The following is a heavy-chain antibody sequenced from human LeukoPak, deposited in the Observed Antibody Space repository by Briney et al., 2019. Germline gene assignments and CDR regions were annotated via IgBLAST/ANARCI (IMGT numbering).Heavy chain of an antibody. CDR1: GFTFSSYA. Sequence: GGSLRLSCAASGFTFSSYAMSWVRQAPGKGLEWLAFIRFDGSMEYYADSVKGRFTISRDNSKNTLYLQMNSLRVEDTAVYHCAKDPPRYYYGSDEMQWGRGTLVTVSS. CDR2: IRFDGSME. V-gene: IGHV3-30*02. CDR3: AKDPPRYYYGSDEMQ. J-gene: IGHJ4*02. D-gene: IGHD3-22*01.